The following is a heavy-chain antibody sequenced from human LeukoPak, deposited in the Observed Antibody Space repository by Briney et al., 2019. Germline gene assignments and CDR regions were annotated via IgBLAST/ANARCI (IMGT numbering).Heavy chain of an antibody. CDR2: IRYDGSNK. Sequence: GGSLRLSCAASGFTFSSYGMHWVRQAPGKGLEWVAFIRYDGSNKYYADTVKGRFTISRDNSKNTLYLQMNSLRAEDTAVYYCAKDGLVVGAVRGEYYFDYWGQGTLVTVSS. V-gene: IGHV3-30*02. D-gene: IGHD2-15*01. CDR3: AKDGLVVGAVRGEYYFDY. J-gene: IGHJ4*02. CDR1: GFTFSSYG.